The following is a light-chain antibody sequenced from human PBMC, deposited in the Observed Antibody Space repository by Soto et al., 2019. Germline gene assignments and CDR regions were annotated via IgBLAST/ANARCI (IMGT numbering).Light chain of an antibody. CDR2: GAS. Sequence: EIVLTQSPGTLSLSPGERATLSCRASQSINSRYLAWYQQKPGQAPRLLIYGASSRATGIPDRFSGSGSGTDFTLTICRLEPGDFAVYYCQQFGSSPGFTFGPGTKVDIK. V-gene: IGKV3-20*01. CDR3: QQFGSSPGFT. CDR1: QSINSRY. J-gene: IGKJ3*01.